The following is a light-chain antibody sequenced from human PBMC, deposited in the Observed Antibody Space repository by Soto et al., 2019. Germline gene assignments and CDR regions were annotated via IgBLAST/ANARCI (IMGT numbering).Light chain of an antibody. CDR3: QQYKTYSSLT. Sequence: EIQMTQSPSTLSASVGDRATITCRASQSISSWLAWAQHKQGRAPRLLIYDASSLESGVPSRFSGSGYGTEFTLTISSLQPDDFATYYCQQYKTYSSLTFGGRTKVDIK. V-gene: IGKV1-5*01. CDR1: QSISSW. CDR2: DAS. J-gene: IGKJ4*01.